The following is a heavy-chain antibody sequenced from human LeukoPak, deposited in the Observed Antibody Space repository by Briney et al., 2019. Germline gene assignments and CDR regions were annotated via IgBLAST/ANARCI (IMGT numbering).Heavy chain of an antibody. Sequence: PSETLSLTCAVSGGSISSSNWWSWVRQPPGKGLEWIGEIYHSGSTNYNPSLKSRVTISVDKSKNQFSLKLSSVTAADTAVYYCARDIRGVTMVRGVTPWYFDLWGRGTLVTVSS. D-gene: IGHD3-10*01. CDR3: ARDIRGVTMVRGVTPWYFDL. V-gene: IGHV4-4*02. CDR2: IYHSGST. J-gene: IGHJ2*01. CDR1: GGSISSSNW.